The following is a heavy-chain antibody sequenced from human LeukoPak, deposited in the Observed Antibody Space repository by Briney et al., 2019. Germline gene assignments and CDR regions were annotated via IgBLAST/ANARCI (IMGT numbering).Heavy chain of an antibody. J-gene: IGHJ4*02. Sequence: SETLSLTCAVYGGSFSGYYWSWIRQPPGKGLEWIGEINHGGSTNCNPSLTSRVTMSVDTSKNQFSLKLSSVTAADTAVYYCASGGATTYDYWGQGTLVTVSS. CDR1: GGSFSGYY. D-gene: IGHD1-26*01. CDR2: INHGGST. CDR3: ASGGATTYDY. V-gene: IGHV4-34*01.